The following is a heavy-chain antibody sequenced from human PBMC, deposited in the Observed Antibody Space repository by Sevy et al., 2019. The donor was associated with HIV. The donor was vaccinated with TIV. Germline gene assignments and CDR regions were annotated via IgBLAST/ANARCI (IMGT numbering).Heavy chain of an antibody. Sequence: EGSLRLSCAASGFSFSSYSVSWVRQAPGKGLEWVASIGSSNGYIYYADSVKGRFTISRDNAKNSLFLHMNTLRAEDTAVYYCARSYSSSWYILYYFEYWGQGTPVTVSS. CDR1: GFSFSSYS. CDR2: IGSSNGYI. J-gene: IGHJ4*02. CDR3: ARSYSSSWYILYYFEY. V-gene: IGHV3-21*01. D-gene: IGHD6-13*01.